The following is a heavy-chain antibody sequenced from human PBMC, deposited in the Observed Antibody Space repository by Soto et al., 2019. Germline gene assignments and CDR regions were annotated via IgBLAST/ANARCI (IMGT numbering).Heavy chain of an antibody. D-gene: IGHD2-15*01. J-gene: IGHJ4*02. CDR1: GGSISSFY. V-gene: IGHV4-4*07. CDR3: ARSDSGGGSIYHYYCDF. Sequence: SETLSLTCTVSGGSISSFYWSWIRQPAGKGLEWIGRIYSGGRTTYNPSLESRITMSVDSPHKKFSLDLTSVTAADTAVYYCARSDSGGGSIYHYYCDFWGQGPLVTASS. CDR2: IYSGGRT.